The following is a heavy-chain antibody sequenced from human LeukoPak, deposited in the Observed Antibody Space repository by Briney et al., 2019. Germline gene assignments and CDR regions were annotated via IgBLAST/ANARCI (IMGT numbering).Heavy chain of an antibody. CDR1: GFTFDRFT. V-gene: IGHV3-43*01. D-gene: IGHD2-21*02. CDR2: INRRGHT. J-gene: IGHJ4*02. CDR3: AKEVDCPSDCLFFHS. Sequence: GGSLRLSCAASGFTFDRFTIHWVRQTPGKGLEWVSLINRRGHTFYADSVKDRFTISRDNSRNSVFLQMNSLRPEDTALYHCAKEVDCPSDCLFFHSWGQGTLVTVSS.